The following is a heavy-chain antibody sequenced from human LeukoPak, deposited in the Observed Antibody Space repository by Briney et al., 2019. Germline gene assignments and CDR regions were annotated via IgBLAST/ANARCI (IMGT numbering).Heavy chain of an antibody. CDR3: ARDQQWLHKSLDY. CDR2: ISAYNGNT. J-gene: IGHJ4*02. V-gene: IGHV1-18*01. CDR1: GYTFTSYG. D-gene: IGHD5-12*01. Sequence: ASVKVSCKASGYTFTSYGISWVRQAPGQGLEWMGWISAYNGNTNYAQKLQGRVTMTTDTSTSTAYKELRSLRSDDTAVYYCARDQQWLHKSLDYWGQGTLVTVSS.